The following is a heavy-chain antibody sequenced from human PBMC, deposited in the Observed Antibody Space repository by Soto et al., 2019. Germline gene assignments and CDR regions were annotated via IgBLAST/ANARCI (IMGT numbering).Heavy chain of an antibody. CDR1: GGSVGSGSYY. Sequence: SETLSLTCTVSGGSVGSGSYYWSWIRQPLGKGLEWIGYIYYSGNTDYNPSLRGRATISVDKAKNHFSRQLTSVTSADTAIYYCARDSVLAYY. CDR2: IYYSGNT. J-gene: IGHJ6*03. CDR3: ARDSVLAYY. D-gene: IGHD3-3*02. V-gene: IGHV4-61*03.